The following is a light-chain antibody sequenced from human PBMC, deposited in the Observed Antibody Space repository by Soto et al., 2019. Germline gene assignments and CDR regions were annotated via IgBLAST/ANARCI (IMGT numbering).Light chain of an antibody. CDR3: QQSYTTPVYS. CDR1: QNNILY. V-gene: IGKV1-39*01. Sequence: DIQMTQSPFSLSASVGYRVTIPCLASQNNILYVTWYQNKPGKAPNLLIYAASNLQSGVRSRFSGSGSGTEFSLTISSLHPEDFATYFCQQSYTTPVYSFGQGAKVDIK. CDR2: AAS. J-gene: IGKJ2*01.